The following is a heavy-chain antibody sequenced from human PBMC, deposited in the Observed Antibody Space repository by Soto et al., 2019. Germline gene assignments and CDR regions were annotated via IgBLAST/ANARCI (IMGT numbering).Heavy chain of an antibody. CDR1: GGSISSSSYY. CDR3: ARRGSGSYSDY. J-gene: IGHJ4*02. Sequence: PSETLSLTCTVSGGSISSSSYYWGWIRQPPGKGLEWIGSIYYSGSTYYNPSLKSRVTISVDTSKNQFSLKLSSVTAADTAVYYCARRGSGSYSDYWGQGTQVTVSS. CDR2: IYYSGST. D-gene: IGHD3-10*01. V-gene: IGHV4-39*01.